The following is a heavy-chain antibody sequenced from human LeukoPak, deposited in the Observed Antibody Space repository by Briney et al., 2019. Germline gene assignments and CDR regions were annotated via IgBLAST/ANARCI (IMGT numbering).Heavy chain of an antibody. D-gene: IGHD4-23*01. J-gene: IGHJ5*02. CDR2: ISWDGRNK. CDR3: ARSVVTPSSWFDP. Sequence: GGSLRLSCVASGFTFSNYGMHWVRQAPGKGLEGVASISWDGRNKNYADSVTGRFTISRDNSQNTLYLQMNSLRGEDTAVYYCARSVVTPSSWFDPWGQGTLVTVSS. CDR1: GFTFSNYG. V-gene: IGHV3-30*03.